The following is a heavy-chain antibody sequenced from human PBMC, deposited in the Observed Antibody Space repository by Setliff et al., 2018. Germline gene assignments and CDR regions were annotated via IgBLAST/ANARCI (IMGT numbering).Heavy chain of an antibody. CDR1: GYTFTGYY. CDR3: ARVLAADTYQDY. V-gene: IGHV1-2*02. J-gene: IGHJ4*02. CDR2: INPNSGTT. Sequence: ASVKVSCKASGYTFTGYYMHWVRQAPGQGLEWMGWINPNSGTTQFTDKFQGRITVTSDTSISTVYMELSGLRRDDTAIYFCARVLAADTYQDYWGQGTLVTVSS. D-gene: IGHD2-21*01.